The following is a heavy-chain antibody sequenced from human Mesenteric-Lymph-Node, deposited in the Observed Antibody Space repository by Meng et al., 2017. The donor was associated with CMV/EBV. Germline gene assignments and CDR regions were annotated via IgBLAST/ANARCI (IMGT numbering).Heavy chain of an antibody. CDR2: ISGSGGST. Sequence: GESLKISCAASGFTFSRYAMSWVRQAPGKGLEWVSAISGSGGSTYYADSVKGRFTISRDNSKNTLYLQMNSLRAEDTAVYYCAKVRTWGVISYWGQGTLVTVSS. CDR3: AKVRTWGVISY. V-gene: IGHV3-23*01. CDR1: GFTFSRYA. D-gene: IGHD2-21*01. J-gene: IGHJ4*02.